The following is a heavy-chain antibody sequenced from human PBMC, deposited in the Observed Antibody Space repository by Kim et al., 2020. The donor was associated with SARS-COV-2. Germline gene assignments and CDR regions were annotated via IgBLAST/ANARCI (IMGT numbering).Heavy chain of an antibody. CDR2: FDPEDGET. V-gene: IGHV1-24*01. CDR3: ATGYLLGYCSSTSCSPLPY. Sequence: ASVKVSCKVSGYTLTELSMHWVRQAPGKGLEWMGGFDPEDGETIYAQKFQGRVTMTEDTSTDTAYMELSSLRSEDTAVYYCATGYLLGYCSSTSCSPLPYWGQGTLVTVSS. J-gene: IGHJ4*02. CDR1: GYTLTELS. D-gene: IGHD2-2*01.